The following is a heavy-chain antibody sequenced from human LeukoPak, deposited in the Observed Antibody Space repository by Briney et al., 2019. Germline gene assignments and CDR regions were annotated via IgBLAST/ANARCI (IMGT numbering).Heavy chain of an antibody. Sequence: SETLSLTCTVSGGSISSSYWSWIRQPAGKGLEWIGRIYTSGSTNYNPSLKSRVTVSVDTSKNQFSLKLSSVTAADTAVYYCARGEADYGSPGFDYWGQGTLVTVSS. D-gene: IGHD4/OR15-4a*01. CDR1: GGSISSSY. J-gene: IGHJ4*02. V-gene: IGHV4-4*07. CDR2: IYTSGST. CDR3: ARGEADYGSPGFDY.